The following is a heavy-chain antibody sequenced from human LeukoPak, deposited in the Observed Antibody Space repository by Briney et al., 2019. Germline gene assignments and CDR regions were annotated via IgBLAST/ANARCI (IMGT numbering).Heavy chain of an antibody. CDR2: IYHSGCT. CDR1: GDSISSTNW. Sequence: PSETLSLTCAVSGDSISSTNWWSWVRQPPGKGLEWIGEIYHSGCTNYNPSLKSRVTISVDNSKNQFSLKLSSVTAADTAVYYCARGGTGLFDYWGQGTLVTVSS. V-gene: IGHV4-4*02. CDR3: ARGGTGLFDY. J-gene: IGHJ4*02. D-gene: IGHD1-14*01.